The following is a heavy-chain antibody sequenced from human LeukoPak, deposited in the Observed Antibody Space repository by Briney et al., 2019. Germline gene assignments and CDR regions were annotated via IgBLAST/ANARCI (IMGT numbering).Heavy chain of an antibody. Sequence: GGSLRLSCAASGFTFSSYSMNWVRQAPGKGLEWVSSISSSSSYIYYADSVKGRFTSSRDNAKNSGYLEMNSLRAEDTAVYYCARRAGAYSHPYDYWGQGTLVTVSS. CDR2: ISSSSSYI. CDR1: GFTFSSYS. J-gene: IGHJ4*02. CDR3: ARRAGAYSHPYDY. D-gene: IGHD4/OR15-4a*01. V-gene: IGHV3-21*04.